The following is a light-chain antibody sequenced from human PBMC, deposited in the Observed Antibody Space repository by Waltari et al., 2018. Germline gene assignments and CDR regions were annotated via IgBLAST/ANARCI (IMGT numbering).Light chain of an antibody. J-gene: IGKJ1*01. CDR3: LQYNSDPWT. Sequence: DIQANQSPSTLSASVGDRVTLNCRVSQSIVVWLAWDQQKTGKAPRFLIYKASYLESGVPSRFSGSGAEAEFSLTISSLQADDFATYYCLQYNSDPWTFGQGTKVEIK. V-gene: IGKV1-5*03. CDR1: QSIVVW. CDR2: KAS.